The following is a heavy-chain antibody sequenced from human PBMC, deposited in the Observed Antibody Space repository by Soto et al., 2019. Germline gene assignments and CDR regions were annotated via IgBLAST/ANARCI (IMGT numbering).Heavy chain of an antibody. Sequence: EVQLLESGGGLVQPGGSLRLSCAASGFTFSSYAMSWVRQAPGKGLEWVSAISGSGGSTYYADSVKGRFTISRDTSKNTLYLQMNSLRDEDTAVYYCAKDRSVQQQLVLGYWGQGTLVTVSS. CDR2: ISGSGGST. J-gene: IGHJ4*02. V-gene: IGHV3-23*01. CDR3: AKDRSVQQQLVLGY. D-gene: IGHD6-13*01. CDR1: GFTFSSYA.